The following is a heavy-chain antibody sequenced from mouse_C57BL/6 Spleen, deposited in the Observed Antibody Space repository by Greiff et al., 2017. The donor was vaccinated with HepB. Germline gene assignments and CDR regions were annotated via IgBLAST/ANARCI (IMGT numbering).Heavy chain of an antibody. V-gene: IGHV1-55*01. CDR2: IYPGSGST. J-gene: IGHJ3*01. CDR3: ASYEEGTTVPFAY. Sequence: QVQLKQPGAELVKPGASVKMSCKASGYTFTSYWITWVKQRPGQGLEWIGDIYPGSGSTNYNEKFKSKATLTVDTSSSTAYMQLSSLTSEDSAVYYCASYEEGTTVPFAYWGQGTLVTVSA. D-gene: IGHD1-1*01. CDR1: GYTFTSYW.